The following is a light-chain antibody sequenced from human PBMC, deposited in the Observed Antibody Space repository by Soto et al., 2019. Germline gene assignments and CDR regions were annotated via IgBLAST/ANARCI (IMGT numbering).Light chain of an antibody. CDR3: SSYRSTSTLYV. V-gene: IGLV2-14*03. Sequence: QSALTQPASVSGSPGQSITISCTGTSSDVGGYNYVSWYQHHPGKAPKLMIYDVSSRPSGVSNRFSGSKSGNMASLTISGLQAEDEADYYCSSYRSTSTLYVFGTGTKLTVL. CDR1: SSDVGGYNY. J-gene: IGLJ1*01. CDR2: DVS.